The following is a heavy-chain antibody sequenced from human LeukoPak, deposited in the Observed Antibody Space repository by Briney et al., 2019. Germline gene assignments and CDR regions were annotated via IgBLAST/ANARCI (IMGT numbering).Heavy chain of an antibody. Sequence: PGGSLRLSCAASGFTFSSYSMNWVRQAPGKGLEWVAVISYDGSNKYYADSVKGRFTISRDNSKNTLYLQMNSLRAEDTAVYYCAKLGGGLQLDYWGQGTLVTVSS. V-gene: IGHV3-30*18. J-gene: IGHJ4*02. CDR1: GFTFSSYS. CDR2: ISYDGSNK. CDR3: AKLGGGLQLDY. D-gene: IGHD4-4*01.